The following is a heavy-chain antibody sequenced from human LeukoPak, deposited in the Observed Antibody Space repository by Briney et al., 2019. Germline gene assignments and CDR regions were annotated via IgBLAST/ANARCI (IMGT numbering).Heavy chain of an antibody. J-gene: IGHJ3*02. CDR3: ARSYYYRSGSYAFDI. CDR1: GFTVSSNY. Sequence: GGSLRLSCAASGFTVSSNYMSWVRQAPGKGLEWVSVIYSVGSTYYADSVKGRFTISRDNSKNTLYLQMNSLRAEDTAVYYCARSYYYRSGSYAFDIWGQGTMVPVSS. CDR2: IYSVGST. D-gene: IGHD3-10*01. V-gene: IGHV3-66*01.